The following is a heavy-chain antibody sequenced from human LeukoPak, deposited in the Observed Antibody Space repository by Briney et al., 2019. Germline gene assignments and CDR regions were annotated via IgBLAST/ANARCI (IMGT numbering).Heavy chain of an antibody. CDR2: IIPILGIA. CDR3: ARGGEGGTFDP. J-gene: IGHJ5*02. CDR1: GYTFTSYD. V-gene: IGHV1-69*04. Sequence: ASVKVSCKASGYTFTSYDINWVRQATGQGLEWMGRIIPILGIANYAQKFQGRVTITADKSTSTAYMELSSLRSEDTAVYYCARGGEGGTFDPWGQGTLVTVSS. D-gene: IGHD3-16*01.